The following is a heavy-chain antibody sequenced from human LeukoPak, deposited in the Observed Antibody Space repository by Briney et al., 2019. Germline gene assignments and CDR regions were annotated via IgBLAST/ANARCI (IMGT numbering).Heavy chain of an antibody. Sequence: PSETLSLTCAVYGGSLRGYYWSWVRQPPGKGLEWIGEINHSGDTNYNPSHKSRVTMSVDTSKSQFSLKLSSVTAADTAMYYCASPTGEATRWGQGTLVTVSS. D-gene: IGHD7-27*01. CDR3: ASPTGEATR. V-gene: IGHV4-34*01. CDR1: GGSLRGYY. CDR2: INHSGDT. J-gene: IGHJ4*02.